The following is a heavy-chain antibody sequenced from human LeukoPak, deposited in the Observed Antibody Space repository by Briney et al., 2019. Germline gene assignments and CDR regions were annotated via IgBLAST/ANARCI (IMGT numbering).Heavy chain of an antibody. Sequence: MASETLSLTCAVSGGSISSSNWWSWVRQPPGQGLEWIGEIYHSGSTNYNPSLKSRVTISVDKSKNQFPLKLSSVTAADTAVYYCATTYYDSSGYYSDLFAFDIWGQGTMVTVSS. CDR1: GGSISSSNW. D-gene: IGHD3-22*01. V-gene: IGHV4-4*02. J-gene: IGHJ3*02. CDR2: IYHSGST. CDR3: ATTYYDSSGYYSDLFAFDI.